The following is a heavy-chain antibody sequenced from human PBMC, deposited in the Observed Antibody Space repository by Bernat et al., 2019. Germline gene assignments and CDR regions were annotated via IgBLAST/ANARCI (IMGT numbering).Heavy chain of an antibody. CDR3: ERPRGDDFWSGSTEIDY. Sequence: EVQLLESGGGLVQPGGSLRLSCAASRFTFSNYAMTWVRQAPGKGLEWVATISGSGGSTYYADSVKGRFTISRDNSKNTLFLQMNSRRAEDTAVYYCERPRGDDFWSGSTEIDYWGQGTLVTVSS. D-gene: IGHD3-3*01. CDR1: RFTFSNYA. V-gene: IGHV3-23*01. CDR2: ISGSGGST. J-gene: IGHJ4*01.